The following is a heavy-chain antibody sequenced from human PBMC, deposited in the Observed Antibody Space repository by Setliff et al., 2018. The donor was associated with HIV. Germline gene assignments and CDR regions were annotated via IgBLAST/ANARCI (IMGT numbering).Heavy chain of an antibody. CDR2: SHYSGSA. V-gene: IGHV4-59*08. D-gene: IGHD3-10*01. J-gene: IGHJ4*02. CDR3: ARRSTVARGVDCFDL. Sequence: PSETLSLTCIVSGGSIGSHHWSWIRQPPGKGLEWIAYSHYSGSADYNPSLNSRVTLSIDTSKSQFSLRLSSVTAADTALYYCARRSTVARGVDCFDLWGQGTQVTVSS. CDR1: GGSIGSHH.